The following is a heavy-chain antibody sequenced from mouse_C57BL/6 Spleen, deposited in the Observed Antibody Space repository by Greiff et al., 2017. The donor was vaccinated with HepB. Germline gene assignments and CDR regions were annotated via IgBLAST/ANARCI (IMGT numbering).Heavy chain of an antibody. CDR1: GYSITSGYY. CDR2: ISYDGSN. D-gene: IGHD1-1*01. J-gene: IGHJ3*01. V-gene: IGHV3-6*01. Sequence: VQLKESGPGLVKPSQSLSLTCSVTGYSITSGYYWNWIRQFPGNKLEWMGYISYDGSNNYNPSLKNRISITRDTSKNQFFLKLNSVTTEDTATYYCARDLDGPWFAYWGQGTLVTVSA. CDR3: ARDLDGPWFAY.